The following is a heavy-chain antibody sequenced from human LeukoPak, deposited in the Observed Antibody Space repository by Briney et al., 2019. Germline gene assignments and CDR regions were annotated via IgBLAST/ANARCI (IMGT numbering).Heavy chain of an antibody. V-gene: IGHV4-61*02. J-gene: IGHJ5*02. CDR2: VYASGSP. Sequence: SQTLSLTCTVSGGSISSGSYYWSWIRQPGGKGLEWIGRVYASGSPNYNPCLNSRVPIPVDTSKNHFSLKLSPVTAADTAVYYCARDAVVQWFDPWGQGTLVTVSS. CDR3: ARDAVVQWFDP. CDR1: GGSISSGSYY. D-gene: IGHD2-15*01.